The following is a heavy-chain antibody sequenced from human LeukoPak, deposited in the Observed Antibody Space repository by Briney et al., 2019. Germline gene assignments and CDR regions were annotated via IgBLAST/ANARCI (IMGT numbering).Heavy chain of an antibody. CDR3: AELGITMIGGV. J-gene: IGHJ6*04. D-gene: IGHD3-10*02. CDR2: ISSDGSST. Sequence: GGSLRLSCAASGFTFSNYWMHWVRQAPGKGLVWVSRISSDGSSTTYADSVKGRFTISRDNAKSTLYLQMNSLRAEDTAVYYCAELGITMIGGVWGKGTTVTISS. V-gene: IGHV3-74*01. CDR1: GFTFSNYW.